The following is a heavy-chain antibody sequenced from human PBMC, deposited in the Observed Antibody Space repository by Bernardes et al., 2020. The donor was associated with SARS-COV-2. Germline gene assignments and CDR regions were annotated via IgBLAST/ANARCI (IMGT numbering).Heavy chain of an antibody. CDR1: GFTFSSYW. D-gene: IGHD3-22*01. CDR2: ISTDGSTT. J-gene: IGHJ4*02. CDR3: ARGASSGYRVDY. Sequence: GGSLRLSCAASGFTFSSYWMHWVRQIPGRGLVWLSRISTDGSTTNYADSVKGRFTISRDNAKNTLWLQMNSLGADDTAVYYCARGASSGYRVDYWGPGTLVTVSS. V-gene: IGHV3-74*01.